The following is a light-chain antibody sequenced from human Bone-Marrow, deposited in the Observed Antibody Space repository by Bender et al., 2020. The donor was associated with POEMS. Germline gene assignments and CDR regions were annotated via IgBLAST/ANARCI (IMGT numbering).Light chain of an antibody. CDR3: YSFTTNNTRV. J-gene: IGLJ3*02. V-gene: IGLV2-14*03. Sequence: QSALTQPVSVSGSLGQSITISCTGSNSDIGSYNFVSWYQQHPGKAPKLMIYGVTNRPSGVSNRFSGSKSDNTASLTVSGLQAEDEADYYCYSFTTNNTRVFGAGTKLTVL. CDR1: NSDIGSYNF. CDR2: GVT.